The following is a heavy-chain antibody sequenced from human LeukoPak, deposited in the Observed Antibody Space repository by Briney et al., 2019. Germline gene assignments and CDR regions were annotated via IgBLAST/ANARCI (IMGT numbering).Heavy chain of an antibody. Sequence: SVKVSCKAFGGIFSSYTISWVRQAPGQELEWLGRIIPFLGIANYAQKFQGRVTITADKSTSTANMELSSLISEDTAVYYCARDRDIVVVTAAIGYWFDPWGQGTLVTVSS. CDR3: ARDRDIVVVTAAIGYWFDP. D-gene: IGHD2-2*01. V-gene: IGHV1-69*04. J-gene: IGHJ5*02. CDR1: GGIFSSYT. CDR2: IIPFLGIA.